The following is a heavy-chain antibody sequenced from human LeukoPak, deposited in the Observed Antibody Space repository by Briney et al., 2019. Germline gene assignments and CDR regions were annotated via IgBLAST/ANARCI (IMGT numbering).Heavy chain of an antibody. CDR1: GGSISSSSYY. Sequence: SETLSLTCTVSGGSISSSSYYWGWIRQPPGKGLEWIGSIYYSGSTYYNPSLRSRVTISVDTSKNQFSLKLSSVTAADTAVYYCARDWVRGSMDVWGKGTTVTISS. D-gene: IGHD3-10*01. CDR2: IYYSGST. V-gene: IGHV4-39*07. J-gene: IGHJ6*04. CDR3: ARDWVRGSMDV.